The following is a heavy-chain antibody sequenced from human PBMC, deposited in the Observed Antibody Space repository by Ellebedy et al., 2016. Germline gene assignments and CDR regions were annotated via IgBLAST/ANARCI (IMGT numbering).Heavy chain of an antibody. V-gene: IGHV3-30*03. Sequence: GESLKISXAASGFTFSSYGMHWVRQAPGKGLEWVAVISYDGSNKYYADSVKGRFTISRDNSKNTLYLQMNSLRAEDTAVYYCARLRANTMVRGVIIYYYGMDVWGQGTTVTVSS. J-gene: IGHJ6*02. CDR3: ARLRANTMVRGVIIYYYGMDV. CDR2: ISYDGSNK. D-gene: IGHD3-10*01. CDR1: GFTFSSYG.